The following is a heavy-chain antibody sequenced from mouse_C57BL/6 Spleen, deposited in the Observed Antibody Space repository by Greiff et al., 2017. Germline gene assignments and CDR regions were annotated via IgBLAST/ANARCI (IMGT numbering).Heavy chain of an antibody. CDR2: IRNKANGYTT. CDR3: ARLYGNYVWYFDV. Sequence: EVKVVESGGGLVQPGGSLSLSCAASGFTFTDYYMSWVRQPPGKALEWLGFIRNKANGYTTEYSASVKGRFTISRDNSQSILYLRMNALGAEDSATYYCARLYGNYVWYFDVWGTGTTVTVSS. CDR1: GFTFTDYY. V-gene: IGHV7-3*01. J-gene: IGHJ1*03. D-gene: IGHD2-1*01.